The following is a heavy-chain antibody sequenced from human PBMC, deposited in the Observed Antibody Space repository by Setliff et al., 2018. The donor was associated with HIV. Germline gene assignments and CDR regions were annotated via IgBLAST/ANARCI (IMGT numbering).Heavy chain of an antibody. J-gene: IGHJ4*02. CDR2: ISHSGNT. V-gene: IGHV4-34*01. CDR1: GESFSNYH. CDR3: ARRYSSSWYFDY. D-gene: IGHD6-13*01. Sequence: PSETLSLTCAVFGESFSNYHWNWFRQPPGGGLEWIGEISHSGNTDYNSSLKSRVTISVDTSNNQVSLKLTSASAADTAVYYCARRYSSSWYFDYWGRGTLVTVSS.